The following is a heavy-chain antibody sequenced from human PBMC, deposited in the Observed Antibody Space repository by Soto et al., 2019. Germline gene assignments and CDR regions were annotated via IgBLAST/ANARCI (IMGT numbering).Heavy chain of an antibody. CDR1: GFTFSSYA. D-gene: IGHD3-22*01. Sequence: GGSLRLSFLASGFTFSSYAMHWVRQAPGKGLEYVSSISTNGGSTHYADSVKGRFTISRDNSKNTHFLQMSSLRADDTAVYYCVKGEYYYDSSGYYPFDYWGQGT. CDR3: VKGEYYYDSSGYYPFDY. J-gene: IGHJ4*02. V-gene: IGHV3-64D*06. CDR2: ISTNGGST.